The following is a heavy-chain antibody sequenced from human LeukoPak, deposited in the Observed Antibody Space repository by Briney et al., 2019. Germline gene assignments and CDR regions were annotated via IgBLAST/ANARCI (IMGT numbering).Heavy chain of an antibody. V-gene: IGHV4-59*01. CDR3: ARVRRGSGSYVDY. Sequence: SETLSLTCSVSGGSISSYYWSWIRQPPGKGLEWIGYIYYSGSTNYNPSLKSRVTISVDTSKNQFSLKLSSVTAADTAVYYCARVRRGSGSYVDYWGQGTLVTVSS. CDR2: IYYSGST. D-gene: IGHD3-10*01. J-gene: IGHJ4*02. CDR1: GGSISSYY.